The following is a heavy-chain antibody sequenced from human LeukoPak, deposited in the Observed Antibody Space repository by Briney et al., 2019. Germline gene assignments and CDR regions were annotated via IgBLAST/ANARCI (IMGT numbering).Heavy chain of an antibody. J-gene: IGHJ4*02. V-gene: IGHV3-74*01. D-gene: IGHD6-13*01. CDR1: GFTFSRYW. CDR3: ARDRPSIAAAGGVFDY. CDR2: INSDGSST. Sequence: GGSLRLSCAASGFTFSRYWMHWVRQAPGKGLVWVSRINSDGSSTTYADSVKGRFTISRDNAKNTLYLQMNSLRAEDTAVYYCARDRPSIAAAGGVFDYWGQGTLVTVSS.